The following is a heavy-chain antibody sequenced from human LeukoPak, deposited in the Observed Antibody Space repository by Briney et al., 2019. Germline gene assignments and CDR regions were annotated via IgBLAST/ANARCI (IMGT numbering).Heavy chain of an antibody. CDR3: ARVEQNYDILTGYYRSYYYYYMDV. CDR1: GYTFTSYG. J-gene: IGHJ6*03. V-gene: IGHV1-18*01. CDR2: ISAYNGNT. D-gene: IGHD3-9*01. Sequence: ASVKVSCKASGYTFTSYGISWVRQAPGQGLEWMGWISAYNGNTNYAQKLQGRVTMTTDTSTSTAYMELRSLRSVDTAVYYCARVEQNYDILTGYYRSYYYYYMDVWGKGTTVTVSS.